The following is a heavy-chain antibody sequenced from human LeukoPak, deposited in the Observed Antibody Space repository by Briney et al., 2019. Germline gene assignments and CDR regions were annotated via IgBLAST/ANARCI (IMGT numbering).Heavy chain of an antibody. V-gene: IGHV3-21*01. Sequence: GGSLRLSCAASGFTFSSYSMNWVRPAPGKGLEWVSSISSSSSYIYYADSVKGRFTISRDNAKNSLYLQMNSLRAEDTAVYYCARSLYGSGPELNNGWGQGTLVTVSS. CDR3: ARSLYGSGPELNNG. CDR2: ISSSSSYI. CDR1: GFTFSSYS. J-gene: IGHJ4*02. D-gene: IGHD3-10*01.